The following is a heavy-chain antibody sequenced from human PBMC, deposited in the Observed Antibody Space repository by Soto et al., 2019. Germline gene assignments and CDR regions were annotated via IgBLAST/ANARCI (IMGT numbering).Heavy chain of an antibody. CDR1: DGSISSGGYY. CDR3: ARTGERWILGYYFDY. CDR2: IYYSGST. Sequence: SETMSLTCTVSDGSISSGGYYWSWISKHPGKGLEWIGYIYYSGSTYYNPSLKSRVTISVDTSKNQFSLKLSSVTAADTAVYYCARTGERWILGYYFDYWGQGTLVTVSS. V-gene: IGHV4-31*03. D-gene: IGHD2-2*03. J-gene: IGHJ4*02.